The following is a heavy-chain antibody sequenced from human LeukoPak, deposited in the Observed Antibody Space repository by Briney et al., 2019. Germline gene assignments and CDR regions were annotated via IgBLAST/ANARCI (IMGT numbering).Heavy chain of an antibody. CDR3: AREVNYGDYGDNAFDI. D-gene: IGHD4-17*01. Sequence: SETLSLTCAVSGGSISSSNWWTWVRQPPGKGLEWIGEIYHSGRTNYNPSLKSRVTISLDTSNNQFSLRLSSVTAADTAVYYCAREVNYGDYGDNAFDIWGQGTMVTVSS. V-gene: IGHV4-4*02. J-gene: IGHJ3*02. CDR1: GGSISSSNW. CDR2: IYHSGRT.